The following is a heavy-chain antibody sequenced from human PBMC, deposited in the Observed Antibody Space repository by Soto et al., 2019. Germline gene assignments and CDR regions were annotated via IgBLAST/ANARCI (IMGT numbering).Heavy chain of an antibody. Sequence: TSETLSLTCTVSGGSISSYYWSWIRQPPGKGLEWIGYIYYSGSTNYNPSLKSRVTISVDTSKNQFSLKLSSVTAADTAVYYCARHIADYDFWSVRNWFVPWGQGTLVTVSS. CDR1: GGSISSYY. CDR2: IYYSGST. CDR3: ARHIADYDFWSVRNWFVP. J-gene: IGHJ5*02. V-gene: IGHV4-59*08. D-gene: IGHD3-3*01.